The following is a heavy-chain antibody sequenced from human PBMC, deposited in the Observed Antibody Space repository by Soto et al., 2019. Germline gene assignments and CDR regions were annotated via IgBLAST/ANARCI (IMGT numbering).Heavy chain of an antibody. CDR3: ARAWYCSGGSCYMDV. CDR1: GITFTRQG. J-gene: IGHJ6*03. Sequence: ASVKVSCEASGITFTRQGISWVHPAPEQGLEWMGWISAYNGNTNYAQKFQGRVTMTTDTSTSTAYMELRSLRSDDTAVYFCARAWYCSGGSCYMDVWGKGTTVTVSS. V-gene: IGHV1-18*01. CDR2: ISAYNGNT. D-gene: IGHD2-15*01.